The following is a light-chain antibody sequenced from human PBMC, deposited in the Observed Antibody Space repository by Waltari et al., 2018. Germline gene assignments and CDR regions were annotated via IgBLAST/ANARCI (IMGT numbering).Light chain of an antibody. CDR2: DDD. J-gene: IGLJ2*01. Sequence: SSVLTQPSSVSVAPGQTATITCGGNNIGSKSVHWYQQKPGQAPVLVVYDDDVRPPGIPERISGSNSANTASLTINRVEVGDEAAYFCQVWDNYADLVIFGGGTKLTVL. V-gene: IGLV3-21*02. CDR1: NIGSKS. CDR3: QVWDNYADLVI.